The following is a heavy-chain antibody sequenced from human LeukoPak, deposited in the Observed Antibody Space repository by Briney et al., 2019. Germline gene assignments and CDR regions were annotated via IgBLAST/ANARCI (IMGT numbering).Heavy chain of an antibody. CDR1: GGSFSGYY. CDR2: INHSGST. Sequence: PSETLSLTCAVYGGSFSGYYWSWIRQPPGKGLEWIGEINHSGSTNYNPSLKSRVTISVDTSKSQFSLKLSSVTAADTAVYCCARGATSLSYFDSRGQGTLVTVSS. J-gene: IGHJ4*02. V-gene: IGHV4-34*01. CDR3: ARGATSLSYFDS. D-gene: IGHD2/OR15-2a*01.